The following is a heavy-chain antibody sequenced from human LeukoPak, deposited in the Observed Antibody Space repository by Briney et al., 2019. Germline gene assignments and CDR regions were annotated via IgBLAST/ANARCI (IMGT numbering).Heavy chain of an antibody. CDR3: AKDQIGWAPGYVSGPLDQ. CDR2: ISTDGNNE. Sequence: GRPLRLSRAASGFSFTMYGIHWVRQAPGKGLEWVAVISTDGNNEYYANSVKGRFTISRDNSKNTVYLQMTSLRTEDTAVYYCAKDQIGWAPGYVSGPLDQWGQGTLVTVSS. V-gene: IGHV3-30*18. CDR1: GFSFTMYG. J-gene: IGHJ4*02. D-gene: IGHD6-19*01.